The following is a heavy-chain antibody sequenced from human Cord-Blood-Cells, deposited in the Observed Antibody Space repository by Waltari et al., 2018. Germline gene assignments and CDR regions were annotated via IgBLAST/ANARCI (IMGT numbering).Heavy chain of an antibody. J-gene: IGHJ4*02. CDR3: ARKVYAIDY. CDR2: IWYDGSNK. D-gene: IGHD2-8*01. CDR1: GFTFSSYG. V-gene: IGHV3-33*01. Sequence: QVKLVESGGGVVQPGRSLRLSCAASGFTFSSYGMHWVRQAPGKGLELVAVIWYDGSNKYYADSVKGRFTISRDNSKNTLYLQMNSLRAEDTAVYYCARKVYAIDYWGQGTLVTVSS.